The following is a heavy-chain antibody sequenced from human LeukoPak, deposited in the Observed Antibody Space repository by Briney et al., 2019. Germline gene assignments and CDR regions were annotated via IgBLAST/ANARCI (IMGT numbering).Heavy chain of an antibody. CDR3: ARKGVFGDGAAAGMHAFDI. Sequence: ASVNVSCKASGYTFTGYYMHWVRQAPGQGLEWMGWINPNSGGTNYAQKFQGWVTMTRDTSISTAYMELSRLRSDDTAVYYCARKGVFGDGAAAGMHAFDIWGQGTMVTVSS. J-gene: IGHJ3*02. V-gene: IGHV1-2*04. CDR2: INPNSGGT. CDR1: GYTFTGYY. D-gene: IGHD6-13*01.